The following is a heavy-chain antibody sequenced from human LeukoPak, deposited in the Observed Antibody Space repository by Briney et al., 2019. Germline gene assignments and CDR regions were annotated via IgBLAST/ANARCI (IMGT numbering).Heavy chain of an antibody. J-gene: IGHJ4*02. CDR2: ISYSGDST. D-gene: IGHD1-26*01. V-gene: IGHV3-23*01. Sequence: PGGSLRLSCAGSGFTFRSYAMSWVRQAPGKGLEWVSGISYSGDSTYYADSVKGRFTISRDNSKNTLYLQMNSLRVDDTAVYYCARVRSGSIVVVSKYDSWGQGTRLSVSS. CDR3: ARVRSGSIVVVSKYDS. CDR1: GFTFRSYA.